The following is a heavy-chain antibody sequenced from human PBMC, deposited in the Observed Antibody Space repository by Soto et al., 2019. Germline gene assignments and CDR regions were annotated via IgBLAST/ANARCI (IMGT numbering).Heavy chain of an antibody. D-gene: IGHD2-21*02. V-gene: IGHV3-33*01. CDR3: ARIMCGGDCYDFDY. J-gene: IGHJ4*02. CDR1: GFTFSSYG. CDR2: IWYDGSNK. Sequence: QVQLVESGGGVVQPGRSLRVSCAASGFTFSSYGMHWVRQAPGKGLEWVAVIWYDGSNKYHADSVKGRFTISRDNSKXXLXLQMNSLRAEDTAVYYCARIMCGGDCYDFDYWGQGTLVTVSS.